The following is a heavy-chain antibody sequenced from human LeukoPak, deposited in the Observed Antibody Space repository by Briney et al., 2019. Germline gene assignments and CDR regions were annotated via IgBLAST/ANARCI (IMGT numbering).Heavy chain of an antibody. Sequence: PGGSPRPSCAPSGFTFSRYWMHWVPQAPGKGLLWVSRINSDGSDITYADSVKGRFTISRDNAKNTVYLQMNSLRVEDTAVYYCARGSLGDGSLLVDYWGQGTLVTVSS. D-gene: IGHD1-26*01. J-gene: IGHJ4*02. CDR3: ARGSLGDGSLLVDY. V-gene: IGHV3-74*01. CDR2: INSDGSDI. CDR1: GFTFSRYW.